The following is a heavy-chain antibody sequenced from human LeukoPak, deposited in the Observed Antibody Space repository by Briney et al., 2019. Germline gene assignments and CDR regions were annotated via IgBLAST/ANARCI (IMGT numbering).Heavy chain of an antibody. CDR3: ARYRYVWGSYRYPLLDD. CDR1: GGSISSSSYC. D-gene: IGHD3-16*02. Sequence: SETLSLTWPVSGGSISSSSYCWGWIRQPPGKGLEWTGSIYYSGSTYYNPSLKSRVTITVERAKNQLSRKLSALTAAARVVFCSARYRYVWGSYRYPLLDDWGQGTLVTVSS. CDR2: IYYSGST. J-gene: IGHJ4*02. V-gene: IGHV4-39*07.